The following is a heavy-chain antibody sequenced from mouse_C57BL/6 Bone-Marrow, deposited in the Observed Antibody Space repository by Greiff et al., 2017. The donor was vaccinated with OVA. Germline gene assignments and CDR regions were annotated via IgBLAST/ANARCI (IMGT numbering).Heavy chain of an antibody. CDR1: GYTFTDYY. CDR3: ARLTYYGSSYYFDY. V-gene: IGHV1-75*01. CDR2: IFPGSGST. J-gene: IGHJ2*01. D-gene: IGHD1-1*01. Sequence: QVHVKQSGPELVKPGASVKISCKASGYTFTDYYINWVKQRPGQGLEWIGWIFPGSGSTYYNEKFKGKATLTVDKSSSTAYMLLSSLTSEDSAVYFCARLTYYGSSYYFDYWGQGTTLTVSS.